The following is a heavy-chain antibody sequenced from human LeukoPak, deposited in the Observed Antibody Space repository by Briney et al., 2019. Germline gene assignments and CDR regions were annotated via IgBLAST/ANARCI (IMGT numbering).Heavy chain of an antibody. Sequence: WASVKVSCKASGYTFTDYYMHWVRQAPGQGLEWMGCINPNSGGTDYAQKSQGRVTMTRDTSISTAYMELSSLTSDDTAIYYCARGRTPAGGRVLDDYWGQGTLVTVSS. D-gene: IGHD6-13*01. CDR3: ARGRTPAGGRVLDDY. CDR2: INPNSGGT. V-gene: IGHV1-2*02. CDR1: GYTFTDYY. J-gene: IGHJ4*02.